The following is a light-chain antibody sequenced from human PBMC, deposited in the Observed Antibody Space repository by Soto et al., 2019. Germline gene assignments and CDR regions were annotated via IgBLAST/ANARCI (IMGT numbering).Light chain of an antibody. CDR1: QRIGSN. CDR2: GAS. J-gene: IGKJ4*01. Sequence: MLTQSAVTLSVKKKERATLSCTASQRIGSNLAWYQQKPGQAPRLLIYGASTRAAGIPARISGSGSGTEFTLTISSLQSEDFAVYSCQQYNNWPLTFGGGTKVDNK. V-gene: IGKV3-15*01. CDR3: QQYNNWPLT.